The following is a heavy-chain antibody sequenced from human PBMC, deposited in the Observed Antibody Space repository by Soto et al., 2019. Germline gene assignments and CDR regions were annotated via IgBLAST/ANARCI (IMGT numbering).Heavy chain of an antibody. CDR1: GGTFSIYA. V-gene: IGHV1-69*06. CDR2: LIPIFGTA. Sequence: QVQLVQSGAAVKKPGSSVKVSCKASGGTFSIYAISWMRPSPGQGLECMGGLIPIFGTANDAQKFQGRVSITADKPTSAAYREPGSQSADETAVYNSASGPGGGGYENWLDPWGKGTLVTVAS. D-gene: IGHD1-26*01. J-gene: IGHJ5*02. CDR3: ASGPGGGGYENWLDP.